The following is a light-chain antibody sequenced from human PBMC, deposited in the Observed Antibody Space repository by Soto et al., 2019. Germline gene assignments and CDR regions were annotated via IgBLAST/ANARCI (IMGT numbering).Light chain of an antibody. CDR3: QQYNSYSLT. V-gene: IGKV1-5*03. CDR1: QSISSW. CDR2: KAS. Sequence: DIQMTQSPSTLSASVGDRVTITCRASQSISSWLAWYQQKPGKAPKLLIYKASSLESGVPSRFSGRGSGTEFTLTISSLQPDDFATYYCQQYNSYSLTFCGGTKVEIK. J-gene: IGKJ4*01.